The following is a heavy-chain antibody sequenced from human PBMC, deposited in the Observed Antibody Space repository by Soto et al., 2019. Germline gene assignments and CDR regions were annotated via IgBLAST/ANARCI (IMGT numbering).Heavy chain of an antibody. J-gene: IGHJ6*02. CDR3: ARSSSTLPRYYYYGMDV. CDR1: GGSFSGYY. V-gene: IGHV4-34*01. CDR2: INHSGST. D-gene: IGHD6-6*01. Sequence: SETLSLTCAVYGGSFSGYYWSWIRQPPGKGLEWIGEINHSGSTNYNPSLKSRVTISVDTSKNQFSLKLSSVTAADTAVYYCARSSSTLPRYYYYGMDVWGQGTTVTVSS.